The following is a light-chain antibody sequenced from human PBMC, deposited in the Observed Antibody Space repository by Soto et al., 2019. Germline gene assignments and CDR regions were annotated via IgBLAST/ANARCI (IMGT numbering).Light chain of an antibody. CDR1: QSISRC. CDR3: QHYNSYYT. J-gene: IGKJ2*01. CDR2: KAS. V-gene: IGKV1-5*03. Sequence: DIQMTQSPSTLSASVGDRVTITCRASQSISRCLAWYQQKPGQAPKLLIYKASSLASGLPSRFSGSGSGTVSTPTISSLQPDYFATYYCQHYNSYYTFGQGTKLEIK.